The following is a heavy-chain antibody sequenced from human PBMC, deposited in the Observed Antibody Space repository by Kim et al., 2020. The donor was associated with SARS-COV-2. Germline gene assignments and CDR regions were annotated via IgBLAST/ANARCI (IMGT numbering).Heavy chain of an antibody. CDR1: GFTFSNYE. D-gene: IGHD1-1*01. V-gene: IGHV3-48*03. Sequence: GGSLRLSCAASGFTFSNYEMNWVRQAPGKGLEWVSYISGSGSTIYYAESMKGRITISRDNAKNSLYLQMNSLRADDTAVYYCAREWLERRYYYYGMDVWGQGTTVTVSS. CDR2: ISGSGSTI. J-gene: IGHJ6*02. CDR3: AREWLERRYYYYGMDV.